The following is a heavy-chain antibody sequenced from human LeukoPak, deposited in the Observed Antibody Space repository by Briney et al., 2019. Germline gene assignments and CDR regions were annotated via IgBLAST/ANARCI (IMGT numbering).Heavy chain of an antibody. D-gene: IGHD3-10*01. CDR1: GFTFDDYA. CDR3: AKAKLWFGELFDY. Sequence: TGGSLRLSCAASGFTFDDYAMHWVQQAPGKGLEWVSGISWNSGSIGYADSVKGRFTISRDNAKNSLYLQMNSLRAEDTALYYCAKAKLWFGELFDYWGQRTLVTVSS. J-gene: IGHJ4*02. CDR2: ISWNSGSI. V-gene: IGHV3-9*01.